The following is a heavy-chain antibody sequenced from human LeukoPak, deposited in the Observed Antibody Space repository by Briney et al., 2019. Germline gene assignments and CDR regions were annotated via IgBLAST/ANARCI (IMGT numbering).Heavy chain of an antibody. CDR2: MNPNSGNT. CDR1: GYIFTSYD. Sequence: GASVKVSCKASGYIFTSYDINWVRQATGQGLEWMGWMNPNSGNTGYAQKFQGRVTMTRNTSISTAYMDLSSLRSEDTAVYYCARVGRVAVAVNDYWGQGTLVTVSS. D-gene: IGHD6-19*01. J-gene: IGHJ4*02. CDR3: ARVGRVAVAVNDY. V-gene: IGHV1-8*01.